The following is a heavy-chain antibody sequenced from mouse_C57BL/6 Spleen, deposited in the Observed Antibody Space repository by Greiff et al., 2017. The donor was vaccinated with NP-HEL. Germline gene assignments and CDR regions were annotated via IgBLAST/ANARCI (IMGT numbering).Heavy chain of an antibody. J-gene: IGHJ1*03. Sequence: EVKLVESGAELVRPGASVKLSCTASGFNIKDDYMHWVKQRPEQGLEWIGWIDPENGDTEYASKFQGKATITADTSSNTAYLQLSSLTSEDTAVYYCTYSNSYWYFDVWGTGTTVTVSS. V-gene: IGHV14-4*01. CDR1: GFNIKDDY. D-gene: IGHD2-5*01. CDR3: TYSNSYWYFDV. CDR2: IDPENGDT.